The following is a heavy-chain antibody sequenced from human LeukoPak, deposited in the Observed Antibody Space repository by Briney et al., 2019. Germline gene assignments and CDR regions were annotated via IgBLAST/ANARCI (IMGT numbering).Heavy chain of an antibody. J-gene: IGHJ4*02. V-gene: IGHV4-34*12. CDR3: ARVRSIVVVPANTRFDY. D-gene: IGHD2-2*01. Sequence: PSETLSLTCAVYGGSFSGYYWSWIRQPPGKGLEWLGEIIHSGSTNYNPSLKSRVTISVDTSKEQFSLKLSSVTAADTAVYYCARVRSIVVVPANTRFDYWGQGTLVTVSS. CDR1: GGSFSGYY. CDR2: IIHSGST.